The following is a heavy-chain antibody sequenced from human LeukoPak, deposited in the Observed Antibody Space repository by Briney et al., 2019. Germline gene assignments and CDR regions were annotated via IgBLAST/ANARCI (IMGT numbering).Heavy chain of an antibody. CDR2: IHPRDSDT. CDR1: GYSFTTYW. V-gene: IGHV5-51*01. J-gene: IGHJ4*02. CDR3: ARLGWYHYFDY. Sequence: GESLKISCQVSGYSFTTYWFGWVRQTPEKGLEWMGIIHPRDSDTTYGPSFQGHVIISADKSISTAYLQWSSLKASDTAMYYCARLGWYHYFDYWGQGTLVTVSS. D-gene: IGHD2-15*01.